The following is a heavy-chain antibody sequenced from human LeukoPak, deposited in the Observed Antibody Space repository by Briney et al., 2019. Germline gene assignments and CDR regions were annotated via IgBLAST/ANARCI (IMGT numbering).Heavy chain of an antibody. J-gene: IGHJ6*03. D-gene: IGHD2-15*01. CDR3: AKNGDRGAYCSGGTCYPYYYYYMDV. CDR1: GFTFSDYY. Sequence: PGGSLRLSCAASGFTFSDYYMSWIRQAPGKGLEWVSYISSSGSTTYYADSVKGHFTISRDNSKNTVYLQMNSLSAEDTAVYYCAKNGDRGAYCSGGTCYPYYYYYMDVWGKGTTVTISS. V-gene: IGHV3-11*01. CDR2: ISSSGSTT.